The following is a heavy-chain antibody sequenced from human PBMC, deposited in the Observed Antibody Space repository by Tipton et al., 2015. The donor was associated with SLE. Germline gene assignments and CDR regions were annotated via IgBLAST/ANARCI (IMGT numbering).Heavy chain of an antibody. CDR1: GYNFSKYW. CDR2: IYPGDSDT. CDR3: ARRESGTFLPTHGWYFDS. V-gene: IGHV5-51*03. D-gene: IGHD2-2*03. Sequence: VQLVQSGAEVKKPGESLKISCQVSGYNFSKYWIAWVRQMPGEGLEWMAIIYPGDSDTRYSPKYSPSFQGQVTISADKSVGTAYLQWTSLKPSDTAMYYCARRESGTFLPTHGWYFDSWGQGTLVTVSS. J-gene: IGHJ4*02.